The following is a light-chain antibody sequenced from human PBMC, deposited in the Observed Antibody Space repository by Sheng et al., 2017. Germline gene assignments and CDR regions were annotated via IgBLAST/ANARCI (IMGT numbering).Light chain of an antibody. CDR1: RNIRNY. V-gene: IGKV1-39*01. J-gene: IGKJ4*01. CDR2: SSS. Sequence: QMTQSPSSLSASVGDTITISCRASRNIRNYLNWYQQKSGRAPNLLIFSSSTLQSGVPSRFSGSGSGSDFTLTITSLTSDDFATYYCQQSFSTPFSFGGGTKV. CDR3: QQSFSTPFS.